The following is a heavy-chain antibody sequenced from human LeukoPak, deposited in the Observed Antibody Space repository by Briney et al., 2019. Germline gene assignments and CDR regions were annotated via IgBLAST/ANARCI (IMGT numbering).Heavy chain of an antibody. CDR2: IRYDGSNK. Sequence: GGSLRLSCAASGFTFSSYGMHWVRQAPGKGLEWVAFIRYDGSNKYYADSVKGRFTISRDNSKNTLYLQMNSLRAEDTAVYYCAKDMRYYYGSGSYYNEGHDYWGQGTLVTVSS. D-gene: IGHD3-10*01. J-gene: IGHJ4*02. CDR3: AKDMRYYYGSGSYYNEGHDY. V-gene: IGHV3-30*02. CDR1: GFTFSSYG.